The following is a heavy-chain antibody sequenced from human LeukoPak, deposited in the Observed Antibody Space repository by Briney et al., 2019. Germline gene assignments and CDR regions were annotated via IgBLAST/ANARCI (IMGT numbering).Heavy chain of an antibody. CDR2: ISYDGSNK. V-gene: IGHV3-30*04. D-gene: IGHD2-15*01. Sequence: GGSLRLSCAASGFTFSSYAMQWVRQAPGKGLEWVAVISYDGSNKYYADSVKGRFTISRDNSKNTLYLQMNSLRAEDTAVYYCARDMRGGSFYYYYGMDVWGQGTTVTVSS. J-gene: IGHJ6*02. CDR3: ARDMRGGSFYYYYGMDV. CDR1: GFTFSSYA.